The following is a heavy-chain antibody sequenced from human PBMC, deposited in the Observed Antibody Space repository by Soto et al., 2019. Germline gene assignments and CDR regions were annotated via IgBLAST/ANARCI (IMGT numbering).Heavy chain of an antibody. CDR3: ARVAAAAFYDAFDI. V-gene: IGHV4-59*01. J-gene: IGHJ3*02. CDR2: IYYSGST. CDR1: GGSISSYY. Sequence: NPSETLSLTCTVSGGSISSYYWSWIRQPPGKGLEWIGYIYYSGSTNYNPSLKGRVTISVDTSKNQFSLKLSSVTAADTAVYYCARVAAAAFYDAFDIWGQGTMVTVSS. D-gene: IGHD6-13*01.